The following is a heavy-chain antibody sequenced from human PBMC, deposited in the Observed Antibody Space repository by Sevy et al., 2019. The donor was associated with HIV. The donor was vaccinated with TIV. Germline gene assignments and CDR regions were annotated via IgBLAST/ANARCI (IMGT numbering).Heavy chain of an antibody. CDR3: ARDGGYSIKWYPLY. CDR2: ISYEGTET. J-gene: IGHJ4*01. V-gene: IGHV3-30*09. D-gene: IGHD1-26*01. CDR1: GFAFSTHA. Sequence: GGSLRLSCAASGFAFSTHAMHWVRQAPGKGLEWVAVISYEGTETFYAASVEGRFAISRDNSKNMLSLQINSLKPEDTAVYYCARDGGYSIKWYPLYWGHGTLVTVSS.